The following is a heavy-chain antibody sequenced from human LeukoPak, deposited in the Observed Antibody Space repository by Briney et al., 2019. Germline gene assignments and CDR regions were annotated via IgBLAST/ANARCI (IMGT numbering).Heavy chain of an antibody. V-gene: IGHV4-59*12. J-gene: IGHJ4*02. Sequence: SETLSLTCTVSGGSISSYYWSWIRQPPGKGLEWIGYIYYSGSTNYNPSLKSRVTISVDTSKNQFSLKLSSVTAADTAVHYCGETRAGSWYLRWGQGTLVTVSS. CDR3: GETRAGSWYLR. CDR1: GGSISSYY. CDR2: IYYSGST. D-gene: IGHD6-13*01.